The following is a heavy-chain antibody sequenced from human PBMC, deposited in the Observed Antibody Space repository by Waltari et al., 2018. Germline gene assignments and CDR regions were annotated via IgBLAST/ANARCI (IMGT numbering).Heavy chain of an antibody. CDR2: INHSGST. D-gene: IGHD2-15*01. J-gene: IGHJ4*02. V-gene: IGHV4-34*01. Sequence: QVQLQQWGAGLLKPSETLSLTCAVYGGSFSGYYWSWIRQPPGKGLEWIGEINHSGSTNYNPSLKSRVTISVDTSKNQFSLKLSSVTAADTAVYYCAVVAATRYYFDYWGQGTLVTVSS. CDR1: GGSFSGYY. CDR3: AVVAATRYYFDY.